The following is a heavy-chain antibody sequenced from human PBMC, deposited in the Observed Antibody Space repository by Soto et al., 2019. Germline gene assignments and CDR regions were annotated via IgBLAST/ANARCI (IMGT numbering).Heavy chain of an antibody. J-gene: IGHJ5*02. Sequence: EVQVVESGGGLIQPGGSLKLSCAASGFTVSSNYMSWVRQAPGKGLEWVSVLNSGGSTYYADSVKGRFTISRDNSKNMLYLQMNSLRAEDTAVYYCAKDSITMVRGLTNWFDPWGQGTLVTVSS. CDR2: LNSGGST. CDR3: AKDSITMVRGLTNWFDP. V-gene: IGHV3-53*01. D-gene: IGHD3-10*01. CDR1: GFTVSSNY.